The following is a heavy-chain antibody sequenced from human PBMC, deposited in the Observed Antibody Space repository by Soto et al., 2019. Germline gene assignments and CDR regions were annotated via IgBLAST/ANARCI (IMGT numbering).Heavy chain of an antibody. CDR2: IIPIFGTA. Sequence: QVQLVQSGAEVKKPGSSVKVSCKASGGTFSSYAISWVRQAPGQGLEWMGGIIPIFGTANYAQKFQGRVTITAEESTSTAYMELSSLRSEDTAVYYCASKGSYVDTAMAWRYWGQGTLVTVSS. CDR3: ASKGSYVDTAMAWRY. D-gene: IGHD5-18*01. V-gene: IGHV1-69*12. CDR1: GGTFSSYA. J-gene: IGHJ4*02.